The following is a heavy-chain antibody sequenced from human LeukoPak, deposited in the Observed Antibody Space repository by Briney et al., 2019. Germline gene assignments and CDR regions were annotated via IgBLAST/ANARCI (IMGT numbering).Heavy chain of an antibody. CDR3: AKGGPYYGSGPDYYYYYGMDV. V-gene: IGHV3-30*18. D-gene: IGHD3-10*01. CDR1: GFTFSSYG. CDR2: ISYDGSNK. Sequence: GGSLRLSCAASGFTFSSYGMHWVRQAPGKGLEWVAVISYDGSNKYYADSVKGRFTISRDNSKNTLYLQMNSLRAEDTAVYYCAKGGPYYGSGPDYYYYYGMDVWGQGTTVTVSS. J-gene: IGHJ6*02.